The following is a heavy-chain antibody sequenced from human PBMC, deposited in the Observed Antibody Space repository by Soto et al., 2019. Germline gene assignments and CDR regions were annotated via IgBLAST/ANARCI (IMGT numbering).Heavy chain of an antibody. J-gene: IGHJ4*02. CDR1: GGSFSGYY. V-gene: IGHV4-34*01. CDR3: ARGWGRIFDY. D-gene: IGHD7-27*01. Sequence: SETLSLTCAVYGGSFSGYYWSWIRQPPGKGLEWIGEINHSGSTNYNPSLKSRVTISVDTSKNQLSLKLSSVTAADTAVYYCARGWGRIFDYWGQGTLVTVSS. CDR2: INHSGST.